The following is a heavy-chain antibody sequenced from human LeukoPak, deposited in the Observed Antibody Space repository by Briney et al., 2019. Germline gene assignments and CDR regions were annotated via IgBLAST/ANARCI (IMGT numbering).Heavy chain of an antibody. CDR1: GFTFSSYG. Sequence: GGSLRLSCAASGFTFSSYGMHWVRQAPGKGLEWVAVISYDGSNKYYADSVKGRFTISRDNSKNTLYLQMNSLRAEDTAVYYCAKDQCADYGDYGFDYWGQGTLVTVSS. CDR3: AKDQCADYGDYGFDY. V-gene: IGHV3-30*18. CDR2: ISYDGSNK. J-gene: IGHJ4*02. D-gene: IGHD4-17*01.